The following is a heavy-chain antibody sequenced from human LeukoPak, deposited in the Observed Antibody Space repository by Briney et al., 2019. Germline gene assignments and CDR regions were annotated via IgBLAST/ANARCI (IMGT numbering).Heavy chain of an antibody. J-gene: IGHJ4*02. V-gene: IGHV3-15*01. CDR1: GLTFSNAW. CDR3: ATGIMGTTRGDY. CDR2: IKSKTDGGTT. Sequence: GGSLRLSCAASGLTFSNAWMNWVRQAPGKGLEWVGRIKSKTDGGTTDYAAPVKGRLAMSRGDSKNTPYLQMNSLKTEDTAVYYCATGIMGTTRGDYWGQGTLVTVSS. D-gene: IGHD1-26*01.